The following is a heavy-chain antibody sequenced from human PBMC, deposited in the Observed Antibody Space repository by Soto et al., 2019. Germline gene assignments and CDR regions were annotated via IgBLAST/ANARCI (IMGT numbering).Heavy chain of an antibody. CDR3: ARDIGVITGTTGGSDY. D-gene: IGHD1-7*01. V-gene: IGHV1-69*01. J-gene: IGHJ4*02. Sequence: QVQLVQSGAEVKKPGSSVKVSCKASGGTFSSYAISWVRQAPGQGLEWMGGIIPIFGTANYAQKFQGRVTITADEYTSTAYMELSSLRSEDTAVYYCARDIGVITGTTGGSDYWGQGTLVTVSS. CDR1: GGTFSSYA. CDR2: IIPIFGTA.